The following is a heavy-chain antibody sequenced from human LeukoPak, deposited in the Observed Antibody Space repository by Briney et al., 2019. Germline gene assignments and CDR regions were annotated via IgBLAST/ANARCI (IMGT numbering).Heavy chain of an antibody. D-gene: IGHD2-8*02. CDR1: GYTFTGYY. CDR2: INPNSGGT. J-gene: IGHJ4*02. V-gene: IGHV1-2*06. CDR3: AVLGPLDY. Sequence: ASVTFSRKASGYTFTGYYMQWVRQGPGQGLEWMGRINPNSGGTNYAQKFQGRVTMTRDTSISTAYMELSRLRSDDTAVYYCAVLGPLDYWGQGTLVTVSS.